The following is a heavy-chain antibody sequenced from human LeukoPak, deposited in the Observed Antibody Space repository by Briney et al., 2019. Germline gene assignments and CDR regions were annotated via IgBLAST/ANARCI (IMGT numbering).Heavy chain of an antibody. J-gene: IGHJ4*02. Sequence: GRSLRLSCAASGFTFSDYYMSWIRQAPGKGLEWVSYISSSGSTIYYADSVKGRFTISRDNAKNSLYLQMNSLRAEDTAVYYCARDIRYLDWLSSYFDYWGQGTLVTVSS. CDR1: GFTFSDYY. CDR2: ISSSGSTI. D-gene: IGHD3-9*01. CDR3: ARDIRYLDWLSSYFDY. V-gene: IGHV3-11*01.